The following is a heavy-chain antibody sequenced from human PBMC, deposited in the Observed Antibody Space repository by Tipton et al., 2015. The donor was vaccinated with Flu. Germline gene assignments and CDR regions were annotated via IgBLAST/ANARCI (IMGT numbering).Heavy chain of an antibody. J-gene: IGHJ6*02. V-gene: IGHV4-30-4*01. CDR3: ARGRGGGLYYYCYGMDV. CDR2: IYYSGST. D-gene: IGHD3-10*01. CDR1: GGSISSGDNF. Sequence: TLSLTCTVSGGSISSGDNFWSWIRQPPGKGLEWIGYIYYSGSTYYNPSLKSRALISVDTSNSQFSLKLSSVTAADTAVYYCARGRGGGLYYYCYGMDVWGHGTTVTVSS.